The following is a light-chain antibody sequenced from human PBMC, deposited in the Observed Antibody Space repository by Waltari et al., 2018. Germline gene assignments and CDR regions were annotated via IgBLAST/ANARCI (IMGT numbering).Light chain of an antibody. Sequence: SFELTQPSPLSVSPGQTARITCSGDVLANKYARWFQQKPGQAPILIISKDTERPSGIPERFSGSSSGTTVTLTISGAQVEDEADYYCYSAADNDLGVFGGGTKLTVL. CDR1: VLANKY. CDR2: KDT. V-gene: IGLV3-27*01. CDR3: YSAADNDLGV. J-gene: IGLJ3*02.